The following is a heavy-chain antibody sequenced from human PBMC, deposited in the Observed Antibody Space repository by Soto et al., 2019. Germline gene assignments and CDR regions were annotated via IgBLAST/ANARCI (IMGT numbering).Heavy chain of an antibody. CDR3: ARGIRGYNYGYLDC. Sequence: SETLSLTCTVSGGSISSYYWSWIRQPPGKGLEWIGYIYYGGSTKYNPSLKSRVTISVDTSKNQFSLKLSSVTAADTAVYYWARGIRGYNYGYLDCWGQGALVTVSS. V-gene: IGHV4-59*01. J-gene: IGHJ4*02. D-gene: IGHD5-18*01. CDR2: IYYGGST. CDR1: GGSISSYY.